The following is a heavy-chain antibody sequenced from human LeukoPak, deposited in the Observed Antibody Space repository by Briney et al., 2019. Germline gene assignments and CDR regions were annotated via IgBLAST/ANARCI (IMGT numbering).Heavy chain of an antibody. Sequence: ASATVSCKASGDTFTTYDINWVRQAAGQGLEWMGWMNPKSGYRGSAQNFQGRVTMTRDTSTSTAYMELSSLRTEDTAVYYCARVAGSPDYWGQGTLVTVSS. D-gene: IGHD6-19*01. V-gene: IGHV1-8*01. J-gene: IGHJ4*02. CDR1: GDTFTTYD. CDR3: ARVAGSPDY. CDR2: MNPKSGYR.